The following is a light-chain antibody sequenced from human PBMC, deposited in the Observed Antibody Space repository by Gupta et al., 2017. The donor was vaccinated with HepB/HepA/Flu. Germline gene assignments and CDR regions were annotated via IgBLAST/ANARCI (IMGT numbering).Light chain of an antibody. CDR3: QSYDSSLSGSVV. CDR1: SSNIGAGYD. Sequence: QSVLTQPPSVSGAPGQRVTIYCTGRSSNIGAGYDVHWYQQLPGTAPKLLIYGNSNRPSGVPDRFSGSKSGTSASLAITGLQAEDEADYYCQSYDSSLSGSVVFGGGTKLTVL. CDR2: GNS. J-gene: IGLJ2*01. V-gene: IGLV1-40*01.